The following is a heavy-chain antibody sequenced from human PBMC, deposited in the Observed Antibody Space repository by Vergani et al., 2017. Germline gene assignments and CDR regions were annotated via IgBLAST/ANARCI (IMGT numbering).Heavy chain of an antibody. CDR3: AKDRLGRAAGLGY. Sequence: QVQLVESGGGVVQSGRSLRLSCAASGFTFSNYAMHWVRQAPGKGLEWVAVISYDGSNKYYADSVKGRFTISRDNSKNTLYLQMNSLRAEDTAVYYCAKDRLGRAAGLGYWGQGTLVTVSS. D-gene: IGHD6-13*01. V-gene: IGHV3-30*04. J-gene: IGHJ4*02. CDR2: ISYDGSNK. CDR1: GFTFSNYA.